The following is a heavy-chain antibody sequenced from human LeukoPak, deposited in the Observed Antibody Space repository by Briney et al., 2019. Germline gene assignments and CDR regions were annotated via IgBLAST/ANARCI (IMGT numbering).Heavy chain of an antibody. CDR2: IRYDGSNK. V-gene: IGHV3-30*02. J-gene: IGHJ5*02. CDR3: AKDSSSSWYGWFDP. D-gene: IGHD6-13*01. CDR1: GSTFSSYG. Sequence: GGSLRLSCAASGSTFSSYGMHWVRQAPGKGLEWVAFIRYDGSNKYYADSVKGRFTISRDNSKNTLYLQMNSLRAEDTAVYYCAKDSSSSWYGWFDPWGQGTLVTVSS.